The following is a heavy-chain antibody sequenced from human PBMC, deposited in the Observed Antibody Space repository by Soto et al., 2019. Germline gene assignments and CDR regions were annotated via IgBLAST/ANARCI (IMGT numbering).Heavy chain of an antibody. D-gene: IGHD3-22*01. CDR2: ISSSSSFI. V-gene: IGHV3-21*01. CDR3: AREYYYDSSGCDY. CDR1: GFTFTSYN. J-gene: IGHJ4*02. Sequence: PGGSLRLSCAASGFTFTSYNMNWVRQAPGKGLEWLSSISSSSSFIYYADSVKGRFTISRENAKNSLYLQMNSLRAEDTAVYYCAREYYYDSSGCDYWGRGTLVTVSS.